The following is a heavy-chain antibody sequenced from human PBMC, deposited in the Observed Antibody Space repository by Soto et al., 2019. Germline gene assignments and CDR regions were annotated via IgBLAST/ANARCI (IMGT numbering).Heavy chain of an antibody. CDR2: IYYSGST. CDR3: ARGRGIAAAGIYYYYYGMDV. CDR1: GGSISSYY. Sequence: EILCRSWTVSGGSISSYYCSWIGEPRGKGVEGSGHIYYSGSTNYNPSLKSRVTISVDTSKNQFSLKLSSVTAEDTAVYYCARGRGIAAAGIYYYYYGMDVWGQGTTVTVSS. J-gene: IGHJ6*02. V-gene: IGHV4-59*01. D-gene: IGHD6-13*01.